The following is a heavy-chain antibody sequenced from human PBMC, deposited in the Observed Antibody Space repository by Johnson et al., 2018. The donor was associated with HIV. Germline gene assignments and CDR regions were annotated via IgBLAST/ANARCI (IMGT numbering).Heavy chain of an antibody. D-gene: IGHD3-22*01. Sequence: VHLVESGGGLVQPGGSLRLSCAASGFTVSSNYMSWVRQAPGKGLEWVSVIYNGGTTYYANSVKGRFTISRDNSKNTLYLQMNSLRAEDTAVYYCARDTYYYDSSGYLDAFDIWGQGTMVTVSS. J-gene: IGHJ3*02. CDR3: ARDTYYYDSSGYLDAFDI. V-gene: IGHV3-66*01. CDR1: GFTVSSNY. CDR2: IYNGGTT.